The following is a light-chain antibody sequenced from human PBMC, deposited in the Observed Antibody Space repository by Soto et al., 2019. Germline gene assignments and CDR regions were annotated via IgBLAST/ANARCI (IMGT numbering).Light chain of an antibody. Sequence: EIVMTQSPATLSVSPGERATLSCRASQSISSNLAWYQQTPGQAPRLLIYGAIIRATGIPARFSGSGSGTEFTLTISSLQSEDVAVYYCQQYYDWPPVTFGQGTRLEIK. CDR2: GAI. J-gene: IGKJ5*01. V-gene: IGKV3-15*01. CDR1: QSISSN. CDR3: QQYYDWPPVT.